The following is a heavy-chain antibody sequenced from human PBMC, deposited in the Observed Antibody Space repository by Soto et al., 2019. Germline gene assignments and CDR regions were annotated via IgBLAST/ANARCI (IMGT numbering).Heavy chain of an antibody. D-gene: IGHD2-2*01. CDR3: ARALVEVPAHPRLDAFDL. CDR2: LYRGGVA. J-gene: IGHJ3*01. CDR1: GFIVRDNF. V-gene: IGHV3-53*01. Sequence: EVQLVESGGGLIQPGGSLRLSCAASGFIVRDNFMIWVRQAPGKGLEWVSALYRGGVAYYADAVKGRFIISRDNPENTLYLQMTGLRTDDSAIYYWARALVEVPAHPRLDAFDLWGQWTVVTVS.